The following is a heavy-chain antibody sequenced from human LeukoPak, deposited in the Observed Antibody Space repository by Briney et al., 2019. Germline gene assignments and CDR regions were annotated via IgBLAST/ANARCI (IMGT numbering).Heavy chain of an antibody. Sequence: ASVKVSCKASGYTFTGYYMHWVRQAPGQGLEWMGWINPNSGGTNYAQKFQGRVTMTRDTSISTAYMELSRLRSDDMAVYYCARLSSVGATVGYWGQGTLVTVSS. CDR2: INPNSGGT. CDR1: GYTFTGYY. D-gene: IGHD1-26*01. J-gene: IGHJ4*02. CDR3: ARLSSVGATVGY. V-gene: IGHV1-2*02.